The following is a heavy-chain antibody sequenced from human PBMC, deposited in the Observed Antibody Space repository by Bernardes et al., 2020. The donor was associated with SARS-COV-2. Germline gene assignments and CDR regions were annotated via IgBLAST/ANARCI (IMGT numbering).Heavy chain of an antibody. Sequence: GSLRLSCAASGFTFSSYWMHWVRQAPGKGLVWVSRINSDGSSTSYADSVKGRFTISRDNAKNTLYLQMNSLRAEDTAVYYCARGLRYFDWSLVGDWFDPWGQGTLVTVSS. CDR1: GFTFSSYW. CDR3: ARGLRYFDWSLVGDWFDP. V-gene: IGHV3-74*01. CDR2: INSDGSST. D-gene: IGHD3-9*01. J-gene: IGHJ5*02.